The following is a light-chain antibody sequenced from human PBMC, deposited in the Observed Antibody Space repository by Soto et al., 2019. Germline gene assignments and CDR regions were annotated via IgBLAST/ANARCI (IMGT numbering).Light chain of an antibody. Sequence: QSVLTQPASMSGSPGQSITISCTGTSSDVGSYYPVSWFQQHPGKAPKLIIYEVNKRPSGVSDRFSGSKSGNTAFLTISGLQAADEAEYYCCSYAGDTTFFVFGTGTKLTVL. CDR1: SSDVGSYYP. V-gene: IGLV2-23*02. J-gene: IGLJ1*01. CDR3: CSYAGDTTFFV. CDR2: EVN.